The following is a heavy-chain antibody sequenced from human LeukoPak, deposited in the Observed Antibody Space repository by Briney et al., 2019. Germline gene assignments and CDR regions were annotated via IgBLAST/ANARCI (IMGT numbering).Heavy chain of an antibody. CDR1: GGTFSSYA. V-gene: IGHV1-18*01. CDR3: ARDQYSGSYYTYYYYYMDV. Sequence: ASVKVSCKASGGTFSSYAISWVRQAPGQGLEWMGWISAYNANTNYAQKLQGRVTMTTDTSTSTAYMELRSLRSDDTAVYYCARDQYSGSYYTYYYYYMDVWGKGTTVTVSS. D-gene: IGHD1-26*01. J-gene: IGHJ6*03. CDR2: ISAYNANT.